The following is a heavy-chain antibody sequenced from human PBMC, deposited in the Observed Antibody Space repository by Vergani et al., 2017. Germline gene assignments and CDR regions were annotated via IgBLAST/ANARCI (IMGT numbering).Heavy chain of an antibody. D-gene: IGHD1-14*01. Sequence: QVQLQQWGAGLLKPSETLSLTCAVYGGSFSGYYWSWIRQPPGKGLEWIGEINHSGSTNYNPSLKSRVTISVDTSKNQFSLKLSSVTAADTAVYYCARFARTCDWGKGTTVTVSS. J-gene: IGHJ6*04. CDR2: INHSGST. CDR1: GGSFSGYY. V-gene: IGHV4-34*01. CDR3: ARFARTCD.